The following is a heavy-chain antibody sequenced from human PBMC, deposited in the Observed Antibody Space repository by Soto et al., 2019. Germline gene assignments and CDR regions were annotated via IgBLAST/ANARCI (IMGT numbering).Heavy chain of an antibody. D-gene: IGHD3-9*01. CDR1: GFTFSSYG. Sequence: QVQLVESGGGVVQPGRSLRLSCAASGFTFSSYGMHWVRQAPGKGLEWVAVISYDGSNKYYADSVKGRFTISRDNSKNTLYLQMNSLRAEDTAVYYCAKDFEDYYYGMDVWGQGTTVTVSS. V-gene: IGHV3-30*18. CDR2: ISYDGSNK. J-gene: IGHJ6*02. CDR3: AKDFEDYYYGMDV.